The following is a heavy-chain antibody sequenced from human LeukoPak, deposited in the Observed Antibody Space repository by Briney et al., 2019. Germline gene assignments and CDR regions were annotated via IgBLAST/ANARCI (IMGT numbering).Heavy chain of an antibody. CDR3: ARAVISIFDN. V-gene: IGHV3-21*06. CDR1: GFTFSTYS. D-gene: IGHD3-3*02. J-gene: IGHJ4*02. Sequence: GGSLRLSCAASGFTFSTYSMIWVRQAPGKGLEWVSSISRSSSSISYADSVRGRFTISRDNANNLLYLQMNSLGVEDTAVYYCARAVISIFDNWGQGTLVTVSS. CDR2: ISRSSSSI.